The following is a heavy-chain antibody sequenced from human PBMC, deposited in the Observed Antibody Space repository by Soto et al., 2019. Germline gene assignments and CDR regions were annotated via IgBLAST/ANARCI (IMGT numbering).Heavy chain of an antibody. CDR2: ISAYNGNT. V-gene: IGHV1-18*01. CDR3: ARDQGSSGVRYYYSYVMDV. Sequence: ASVKVSCKASGYTFTSYGISWVRQAPGQGLEWMGWISAYNGNTNYAQKLQGRVTMTTDTSTSTAYMELRSLRSDDTAVYYCARDQGSSGVRYYYSYVMDVWGKGTTVTVSS. CDR1: GYTFTSYG. D-gene: IGHD6-25*01. J-gene: IGHJ6*04.